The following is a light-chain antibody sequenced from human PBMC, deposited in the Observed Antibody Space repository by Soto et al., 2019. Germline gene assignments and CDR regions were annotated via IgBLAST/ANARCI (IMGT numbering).Light chain of an antibody. CDR2: DVS. CDR1: QSVTKC. CDR3: QQCNNWPPIT. Sequence: EIVLTQSPATLSLSPGERATLSCRASQSVTKCLAWYQQKPGQAPRLLIYDVSSRAPGIAARFSGSGSGTDFTLTISSLEPEDFAVYYCQQCNNWPPITSGQGTRLEIK. V-gene: IGKV3-11*01. J-gene: IGKJ5*01.